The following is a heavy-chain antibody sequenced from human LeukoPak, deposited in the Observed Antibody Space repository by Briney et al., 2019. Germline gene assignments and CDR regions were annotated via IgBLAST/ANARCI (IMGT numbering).Heavy chain of an antibody. J-gene: IGHJ4*02. D-gene: IGHD6-19*01. CDR3: TRTNIAVAGHYFDY. CDR2: IRSKANSYAT. V-gene: IGHV3-73*01. CDR1: GFTFSGSA. Sequence: QPGGSLRLSCAASGFTFSGSAMHWVRQASGKGLEWVGRIRSKANSYATAYAAWVKGRFTISSDDPKNTAYLQMNSLKTEDTAVYYCTRTNIAVAGHYFDYWGQGTLVTVSS.